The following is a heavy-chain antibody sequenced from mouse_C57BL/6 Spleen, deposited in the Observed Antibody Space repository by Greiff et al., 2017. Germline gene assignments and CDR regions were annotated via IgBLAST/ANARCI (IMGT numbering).Heavy chain of an antibody. J-gene: IGHJ1*03. CDR2: ISGGGGNT. D-gene: IGHD3-1*01. CDR1: GFTFSSYT. V-gene: IGHV5-9*01. Sequence: EVKVEESGGGLVKPGGSLKLSCAASGFTFSSYTMSWVRQTPEKRLEWVATISGGGGNTYYPDSVKGRFTISRDNAKNTLYLQMSSLRSEDTALYYCASQGLRVRYVDVWGTGTTVTVSS. CDR3: ASQGLRVRYVDV.